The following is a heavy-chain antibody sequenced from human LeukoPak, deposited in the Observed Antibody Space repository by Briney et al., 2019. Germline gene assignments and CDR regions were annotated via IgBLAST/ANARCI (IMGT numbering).Heavy chain of an antibody. CDR3: ARGESFSSGWPYYFGF. D-gene: IGHD6-19*01. J-gene: IGHJ4*02. Sequence: PGGSLRLSCAASGFTFSDDYMNWIRQAPGKGLEWVSYISGSGSYTNYADSVKGRFTISRDNAKNSLYLQMNSLRAEDTAVYYCARGESFSSGWPYYFGFWGQGALVTVSS. CDR1: GFTFSDDY. V-gene: IGHV3-11*05. CDR2: ISGSGSYT.